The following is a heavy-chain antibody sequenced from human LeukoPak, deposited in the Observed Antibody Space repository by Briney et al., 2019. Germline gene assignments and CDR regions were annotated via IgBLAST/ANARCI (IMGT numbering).Heavy chain of an antibody. CDR3: ASQKRFYWFDP. D-gene: IGHD5-24*01. J-gene: IGHJ5*02. Sequence: PSETLSLTCAVYGGSVSGFYWSWIRQPPGKGLEWIGEITHSGNTYYNPSLKSRVTISVDTSKNQFSLKLSSVTAADTAVYYCASQKRFYWFDPWGQGTLVTVSS. CDR1: GGSVSGFY. V-gene: IGHV4-34*01. CDR2: ITHSGNT.